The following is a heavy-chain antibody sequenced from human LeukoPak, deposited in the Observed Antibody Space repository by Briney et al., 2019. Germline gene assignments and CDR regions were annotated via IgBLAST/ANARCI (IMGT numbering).Heavy chain of an antibody. J-gene: IGHJ3*02. Sequence: PGGSLRLSCAASGFTFSNAWMNWVRQAPGKGLEWVSYISRSSSTLYFADSVKGRFTISRDNAKNSLYLQMNSLRDEDTAVYYCARGVGGARDAFDIWGQGTMVTVSS. D-gene: IGHD1-26*01. CDR3: ARGVGGARDAFDI. CDR1: GFTFSNAW. CDR2: ISRSSSTL. V-gene: IGHV3-48*02.